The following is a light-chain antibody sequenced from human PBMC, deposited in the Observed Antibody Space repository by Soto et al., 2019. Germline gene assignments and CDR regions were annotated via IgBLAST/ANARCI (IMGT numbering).Light chain of an antibody. CDR3: QYYNNWVP. V-gene: IGKV3-15*01. CDR1: QIVSSF. CDR2: GAS. Sequence: GLPPSAATVSLSERERAALXFRLRQIVSSFSACYQQTPGQAPRLLIYGASTRATVIPAMFSGSGSGTEFTLTISRLHSEDFAVYYCQYYNNWVPSGGVTK. J-gene: IGKJ4*01.